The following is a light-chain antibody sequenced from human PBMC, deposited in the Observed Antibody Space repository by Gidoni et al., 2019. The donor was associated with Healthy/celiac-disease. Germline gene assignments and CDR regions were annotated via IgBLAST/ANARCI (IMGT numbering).Light chain of an antibody. J-gene: IGLJ3*02. CDR2: SNN. Sequence: QSVLTQPPSASGTPGQRVTISCSGSSSTIGSNYVYWYQQLPGTAPTLLSYSNNQRPSGVPDRFSGSKSGTSASLAISGLRSEDEADYYCAAWDDSLSGRLVFGGGTKLTVL. CDR1: SSTIGSNY. CDR3: AAWDDSLSGRLV. V-gene: IGLV1-47*02.